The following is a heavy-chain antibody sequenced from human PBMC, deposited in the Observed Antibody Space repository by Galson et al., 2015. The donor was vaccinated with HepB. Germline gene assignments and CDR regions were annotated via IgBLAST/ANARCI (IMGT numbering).Heavy chain of an antibody. CDR2: ISSSGSTI. CDR1: GFTFSDYY. D-gene: IGHD6-13*01. CDR3: ARVHIGSSWSDYYGMDV. Sequence: SLRLSCAASGFTFSDYYMSWIRQAPRKGLEWVSYISSSGSTIYYADSVKGRFTISRDNAKNSLYLQMNSLRAEDTAVYYCARVHIGSSWSDYYGMDVWGQGTTVTVSS. V-gene: IGHV3-11*01. J-gene: IGHJ6*02.